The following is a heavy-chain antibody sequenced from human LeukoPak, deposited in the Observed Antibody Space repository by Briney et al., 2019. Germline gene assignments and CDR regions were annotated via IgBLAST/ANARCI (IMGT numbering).Heavy chain of an antibody. J-gene: IGHJ4*02. Sequence: GGSLRLSCAASGFTVSSNYMSWVRQAPGKGLEWVSVIYSGGSTYYADSVRGRFTISRDNSKNTLYLQMNSLRAEDTAVYYCARRFYDSSGYYPDYYFDYWGQGTLVTVSS. CDR3: ARRFYDSSGYYPDYYFDY. CDR1: GFTVSSNY. CDR2: IYSGGST. V-gene: IGHV3-53*01. D-gene: IGHD3-22*01.